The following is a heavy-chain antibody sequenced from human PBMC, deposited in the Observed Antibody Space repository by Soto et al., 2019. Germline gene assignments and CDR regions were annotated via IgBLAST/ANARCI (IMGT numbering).Heavy chain of an antibody. D-gene: IGHD1-26*01. CDR2: IYYSGRT. V-gene: IGHV4-59*08. CDR3: ARGRSAGATAPDY. CDR1: GGSISSYY. J-gene: IGHJ4*02. Sequence: QVPLQESGPGLVKPSETLSLTCTVSGGSISSYYWTWIRQPPGKGLEWIGYIYYSGRTNYTTSLKSRVTITVDTSKNQFSLKLSAVTAADTAVYYCARGRSAGATAPDYWGQVTLVTVSS.